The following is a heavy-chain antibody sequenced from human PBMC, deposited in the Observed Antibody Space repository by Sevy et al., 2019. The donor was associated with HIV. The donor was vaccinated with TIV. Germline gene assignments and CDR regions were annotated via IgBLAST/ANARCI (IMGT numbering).Heavy chain of an antibody. Sequence: ASVKVSCKASGGTFSSYAISWVRQAPGQGLEWMGGIIPIFGTANYAQKFQGRVTITADESTSTAYMELSSLRSEDTAVYYCAREGSIAVAGTVDYYYGMDVWGQGTTVTVSS. CDR2: IIPIFGTA. J-gene: IGHJ6*02. D-gene: IGHD6-19*01. CDR1: GGTFSSYA. V-gene: IGHV1-69*13. CDR3: AREGSIAVAGTVDYYYGMDV.